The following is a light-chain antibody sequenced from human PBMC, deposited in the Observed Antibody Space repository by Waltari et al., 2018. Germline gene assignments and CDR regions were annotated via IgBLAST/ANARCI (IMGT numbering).Light chain of an antibody. V-gene: IGLV1-44*01. CDR3: AAWDESLKGWV. Sequence: QSVLTQPPSVSGTPGQRVTISCSGSSSNIGTNTVDWYQALPGTAPKLLIHGNDQRPSGVPDRFSGSKSGTSGSLAISGLQPEDETDYYCAAWDESLKGWVSGGGTRLTVL. CDR2: GND. J-gene: IGLJ2*01. CDR1: SSNIGTNT.